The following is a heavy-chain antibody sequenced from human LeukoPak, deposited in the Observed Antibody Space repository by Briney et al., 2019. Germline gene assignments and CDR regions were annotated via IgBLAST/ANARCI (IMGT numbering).Heavy chain of an antibody. D-gene: IGHD3-22*01. CDR1: GFTVSSYS. V-gene: IGHV3-21*01. CDR2: ISSSSSYI. Sequence: MPGGSLRLSCAASGFTVSSYSMNWVRQAPGKGLEWVSSISSSSSYIYYADSVKGRFTISRDNAKNSLYLQMDSLRAEDTAVYYCARDLGYYYDSSGFLDYWGQGTLVTVSS. CDR3: ARDLGYYYDSSGFLDY. J-gene: IGHJ4*02.